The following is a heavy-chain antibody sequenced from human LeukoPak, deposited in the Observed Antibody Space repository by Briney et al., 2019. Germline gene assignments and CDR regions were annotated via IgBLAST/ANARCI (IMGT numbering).Heavy chain of an antibody. CDR2: IWYDGSNK. CDR1: GFTFSSCG. CDR3: VRDPDALDY. J-gene: IGHJ4*02. Sequence: PGGSLRLSCAAAGFTFSSCGMHWVRQAPGKGLEWVSVIWYDGSNKYYADSVKGRFTISRDNSKNTLYLQMNSLRAEDTAVYYCVRDPDALDYWGQGTLVTVSS. V-gene: IGHV3-33*01.